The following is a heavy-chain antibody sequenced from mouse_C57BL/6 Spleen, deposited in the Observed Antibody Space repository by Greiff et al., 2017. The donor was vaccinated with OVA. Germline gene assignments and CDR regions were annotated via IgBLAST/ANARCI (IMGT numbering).Heavy chain of an antibody. CDR3: ARDYYGSSYFDY. V-gene: IGHV5-4*01. J-gene: IGHJ2*01. CDR2: ISDGGSYT. Sequence: EVKVEESGGGLVKPGGSLKLSCAASGFTFSSYAMSWVRQTPEKRLEWVATISDGGSYTYYPDNVKGRFTIDRDNAKNNLYLQMSHLKSEDTAMYYCARDYYGSSYFDYWGQGTTLTVSS. D-gene: IGHD1-1*01. CDR1: GFTFSSYA.